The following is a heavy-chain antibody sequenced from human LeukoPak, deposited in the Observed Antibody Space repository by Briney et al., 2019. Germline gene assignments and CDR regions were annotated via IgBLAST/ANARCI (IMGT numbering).Heavy chain of an antibody. CDR3: AKDTVAAVAVPY. CDR1: GFTFSSYA. J-gene: IGHJ4*02. Sequence: GGSLRLSCAASGFTFSSYAMSWVRQAPGKGLEWVSAISGRGGVTYYADSVRGRFTISRDNSKNTLYLQMNSLRAEDTAVYYCAKDTVAAVAVPYWGQGTLVTVSS. CDR2: ISGRGGVT. V-gene: IGHV3-23*01. D-gene: IGHD6-19*01.